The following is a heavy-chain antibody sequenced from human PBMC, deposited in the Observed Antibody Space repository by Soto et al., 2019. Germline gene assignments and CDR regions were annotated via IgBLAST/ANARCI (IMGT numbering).Heavy chain of an antibody. CDR2: ISGSGGST. V-gene: IGHV3-23*01. D-gene: IGHD3-9*01. CDR1: GFTFSSYA. J-gene: IGHJ5*02. CDR3: AKSRAYYDIFTAYGGSWFDP. Sequence: EVQLLESGGGLVQPGGSLRLSCAASGFTFSSYAMSWVRQAPGKGLEWVSAISGSGGSTYYADSVKGRFTISRDNSKNTLYLQMNSLRAEDTAVYYCAKSRAYYDIFTAYGGSWFDPWGQGTLVTVSS.